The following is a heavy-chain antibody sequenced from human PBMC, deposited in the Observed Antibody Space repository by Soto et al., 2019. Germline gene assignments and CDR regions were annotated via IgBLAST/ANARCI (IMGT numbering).Heavy chain of an antibody. CDR2: IIPIFGTA. CDR1: GGTFSSYA. D-gene: IGHD6-13*01. J-gene: IGHJ6*02. V-gene: IGHV1-69*01. Sequence: QVQLVQSGAEVKKPGSSVKVSCKASGGTFSSYAIIWVRQAPGQGLEWMGGIIPIFGTANYAQKFQGRVTITADESTSTAYMELSSLRSEDTAVYYCARALQSSSSWDLYYYYGMDVWGQGTTVTVSS. CDR3: ARALQSSSSWDLYYYYGMDV.